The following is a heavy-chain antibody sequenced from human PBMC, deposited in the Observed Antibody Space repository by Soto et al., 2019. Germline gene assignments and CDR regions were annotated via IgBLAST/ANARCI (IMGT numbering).Heavy chain of an antibody. CDR2: IYYSGST. CDR1: GGSISSYY. Sequence: SETLSLTCTVSGGSISSYYWSWIRQPPGKGLEWIGYIYYSGSTNYNPSLRSRVTISVDTSKNQFSLKLSSVTAADTAVYYCARDDDYGDLHAFDTWGQGTMVTVSS. D-gene: IGHD4-17*01. V-gene: IGHV4-59*01. CDR3: ARDDDYGDLHAFDT. J-gene: IGHJ3*02.